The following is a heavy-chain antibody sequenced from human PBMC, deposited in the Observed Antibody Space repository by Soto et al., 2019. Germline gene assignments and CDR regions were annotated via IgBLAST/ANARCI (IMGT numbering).Heavy chain of an antibody. D-gene: IGHD6-13*01. V-gene: IGHV2-26*04. J-gene: IGHJ5*02. CDR1: AFSLSNAGLG. CDR2: IFSNDEK. CDR3: ASTYSTSWYWFDP. Sequence: QVTVKESGPVLVKPTETLTLICTVSAFSLSNAGLGVSWNREPPGKALEWLAHIFSNDEKSYSTSLKSRLTISKDTSKSQVVLIMTNMDPVDTATYYCASTYSTSWYWFDPWGQGTLVTVSS.